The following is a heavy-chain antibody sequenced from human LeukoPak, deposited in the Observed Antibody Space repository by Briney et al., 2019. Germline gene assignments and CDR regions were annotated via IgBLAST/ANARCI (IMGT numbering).Heavy chain of an antibody. D-gene: IGHD6-19*01. V-gene: IGHV1-2*02. CDR3: AIGPSWLVHGMDV. Sequence: ASVKVSCKASGYTFTCYYMHWVRQAPGQGLEWMGWINPNSGGTNYAQKFQGRVTMTRDTSISTAYMELSRLRSDDTAVYYCAIGPSWLVHGMDVWGQGTTVTVSS. J-gene: IGHJ6*02. CDR2: INPNSGGT. CDR1: GYTFTCYY.